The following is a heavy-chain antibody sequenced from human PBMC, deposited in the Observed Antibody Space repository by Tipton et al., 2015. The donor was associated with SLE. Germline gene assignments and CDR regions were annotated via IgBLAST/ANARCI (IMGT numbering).Heavy chain of an antibody. Sequence: LRLSCTVSGGSISSHYWSWIRQPPGKGLEWIGYIYYSGSTNYNPSLKSRVTISVDTSKNQFSLKLSSVTAADTAVYYCAREGAYYYDSSPDAFDIWGQGTMVTVSS. V-gene: IGHV4-59*11. CDR3: AREGAYYYDSSPDAFDI. CDR2: IYYSGST. J-gene: IGHJ3*02. D-gene: IGHD3-22*01. CDR1: GGSISSHY.